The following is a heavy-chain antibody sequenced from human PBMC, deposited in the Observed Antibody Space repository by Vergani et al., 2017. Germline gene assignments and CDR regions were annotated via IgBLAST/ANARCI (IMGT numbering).Heavy chain of an antibody. V-gene: IGHV3-30*03. CDR3: ARYYDILTGYYADAFYI. CDR2: ISYDGSNK. Sequence: QVQLVESGGGVVQPGRSLRLSCAASGFTFSSYGMHWVRQAPGKGLEWVAVISYDGSNKYYADSVKGRFTISRDNSKNTLYLQMNSLRAEDTAVYYCARYYDILTGYYADAFYIWGQGTMVTVSS. CDR1: GFTFSSYG. D-gene: IGHD3-9*01. J-gene: IGHJ3*02.